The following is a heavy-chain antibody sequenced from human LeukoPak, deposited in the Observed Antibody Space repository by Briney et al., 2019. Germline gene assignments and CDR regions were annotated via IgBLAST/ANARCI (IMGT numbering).Heavy chain of an antibody. D-gene: IGHD4-17*01. Sequence: GGSLRLSCAASGFTFSSYWMSWVRQAPGKGLERVANIKQDGSEKYYVDSVKGRFTISRDNAKNSLYLQMNSLRAEDTAVYYCARGLFEVTTFPYYYYMDVWGKGTTVTISS. CDR3: ARGLFEVTTFPYYYYMDV. CDR1: GFTFSSYW. CDR2: IKQDGSEK. J-gene: IGHJ6*03. V-gene: IGHV3-7*01.